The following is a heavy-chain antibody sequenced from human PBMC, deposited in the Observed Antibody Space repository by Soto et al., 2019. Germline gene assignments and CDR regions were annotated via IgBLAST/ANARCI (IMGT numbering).Heavy chain of an antibody. J-gene: IGHJ4*02. D-gene: IGHD5-12*01. CDR3: ARFRGYSGYDLTSIWGDY. V-gene: IGHV3-48*01. CDR1: GFTFSTYR. CDR2: ISSSSSTI. Sequence: EVQLVESGGGLVQPGGSLRLSGAASGFTFSTYRMNWFRQAPGKGLEWVSYISSSSSTIYYADSVKGRFTISRDNAKNSLYLQMNSLRAEDTAVYYCARFRGYSGYDLTSIWGDYWGQGTLVTVSS.